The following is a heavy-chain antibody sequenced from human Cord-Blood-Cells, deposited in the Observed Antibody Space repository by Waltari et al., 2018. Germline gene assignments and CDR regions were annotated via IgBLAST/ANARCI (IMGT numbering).Heavy chain of an antibody. Sequence: QVQLQESGPGLVKPSETLSLTCTVSGGSISSYYWSWIRQPAGKGLEWIGRIYTRGGTTDTPSLKSQVTMSVETFKNQFSLKLSSVTAADTAVYYCARDPSSSSWYWYFDLWGRGTLVTVSS. D-gene: IGHD6-13*01. CDR2: IYTRGGT. J-gene: IGHJ2*01. CDR1: GGSISSYY. CDR3: ARDPSSSSWYWYFDL. V-gene: IGHV4-4*07.